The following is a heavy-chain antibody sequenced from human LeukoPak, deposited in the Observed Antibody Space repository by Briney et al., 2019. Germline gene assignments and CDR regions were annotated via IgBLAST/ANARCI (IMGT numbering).Heavy chain of an antibody. CDR2: IYYSGST. V-gene: IGHV4-59*08. J-gene: IGHJ3*02. CDR3: ARHSPSGYDVKAAFDI. Sequence: SGGSLRLSCAASGFTFSSYSMNWVRQAPGKGLEWIGYIYYSGSTNYNPSLKSRVTISVDTSKNQFSLKLSSVTAADTAVYYCARHSPSGYDVKAAFDIWGQGTMVTVSS. D-gene: IGHD5-12*01. CDR1: GFTFSSYS.